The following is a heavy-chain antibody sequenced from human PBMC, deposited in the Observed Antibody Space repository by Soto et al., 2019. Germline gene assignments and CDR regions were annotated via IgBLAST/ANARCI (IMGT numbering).Heavy chain of an antibody. CDR2: IKPGGSDL. D-gene: IGHD1-20*01. Sequence: GESLKISCKGVGYRLDAAWIGWVRQMPGKGLEWMGIIKPGGSDLRYSPSFRGQVTISADAAVNTAYLQWDSLKASDTAMYYCARGPISHFDYWGQGTLVTVSS. CDR3: ARGPISHFDY. J-gene: IGHJ4*02. CDR1: GYRLDAAW. V-gene: IGHV5-51*01.